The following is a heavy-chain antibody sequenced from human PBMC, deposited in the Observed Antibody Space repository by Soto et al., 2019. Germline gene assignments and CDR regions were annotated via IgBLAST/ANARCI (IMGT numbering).Heavy chain of an antibody. CDR1: GGSISSSSYY. CDR3: ARGIVVIAVNSREKDYFDY. D-gene: IGHD6-19*01. V-gene: IGHV4-39*01. Sequence: SETLSLTCTVSGGSISSSSYYWGWIRQPPGKGLEWIGSIYYSGGTYYNPSLKSRFTISVDTSKNQFSLKLSSVTAADTAVYYCARGIVVIAVNSREKDYFDYWGQGTLVTVSS. J-gene: IGHJ4*02. CDR2: IYYSGGT.